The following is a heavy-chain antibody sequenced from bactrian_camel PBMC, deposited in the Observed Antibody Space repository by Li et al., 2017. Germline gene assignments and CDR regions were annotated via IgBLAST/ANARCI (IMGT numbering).Heavy chain of an antibody. D-gene: IGHD2*01. J-gene: IGHJ7*01. V-gene: IGHV3S40*01. CDR1: GSHV. CDR2: INSGGGST. Sequence: QLVESGGGLVQPGGSLRLSCTSAGSHVMNWVRQAPGKGLEWVAGINSGGGSTYYADSVKGRFTISKDNAENALILQLNSLKIEDTAMYYCAKRRGWGTTWYGYYSMDSRGNGTQVTVS.